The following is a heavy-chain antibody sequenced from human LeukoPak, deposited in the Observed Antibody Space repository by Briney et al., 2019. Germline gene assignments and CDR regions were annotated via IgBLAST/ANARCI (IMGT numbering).Heavy chain of an antibody. CDR2: IYYSGST. Sequence: KPSETLSLTCTVSGGSISSSSYYWGWIRQPPGKGLEWIGYIYYSGSTNYNPSLKSRVTISVDTSKNQFSLRLSSVTAADTAVYYCARVTGYVMEDYFDYWGQGTLVTVSS. V-gene: IGHV4-61*05. D-gene: IGHD6-13*01. CDR1: GGSISSSSYY. J-gene: IGHJ4*02. CDR3: ARVTGYVMEDYFDY.